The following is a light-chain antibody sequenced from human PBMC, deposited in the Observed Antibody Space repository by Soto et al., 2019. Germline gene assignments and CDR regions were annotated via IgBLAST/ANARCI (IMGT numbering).Light chain of an antibody. Sequence: SYELTQPPSVSVSPGQTASITCSGDKLGDKYACWYQQKPGQSPVLVIYQDSKRPSGIPERFSGSNSWNTATLTISATQAMDEADYYCQAWDSSSKVVFGGGTKLTL. J-gene: IGLJ2*01. CDR3: QAWDSSSKVV. CDR2: QDS. V-gene: IGLV3-1*01. CDR1: KLGDKY.